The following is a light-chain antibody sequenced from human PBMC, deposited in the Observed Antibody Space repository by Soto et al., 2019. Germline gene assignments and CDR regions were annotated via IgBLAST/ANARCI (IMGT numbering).Light chain of an antibody. CDR2: GAS. Sequence: EIVMTQSPATLSVSPGERATLSCRASQSVSSNLAWYQQNPGQAPRLLSYGASTRATGIPARFSGSGSGTEFTRTSRSLQSEDFAVYYCQQYNNGPRGVSFGPGTKVDIK. CDR1: QSVSSN. J-gene: IGKJ3*01. CDR3: QQYNNGPRGVS. V-gene: IGKV3-15*01.